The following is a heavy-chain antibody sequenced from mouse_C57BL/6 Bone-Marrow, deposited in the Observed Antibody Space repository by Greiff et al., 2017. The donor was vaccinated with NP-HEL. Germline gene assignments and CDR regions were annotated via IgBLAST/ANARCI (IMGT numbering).Heavy chain of an antibody. CDR3: ARSFDGYYFAY. V-gene: IGHV1-76*01. Sequence: QVQLQQSGAELVRPGASVKLSCKASGYTFTDYYINWVKQRPGQGLEWIARIYPGSGNTYYNEKFKGKATLTAEKSSSTAYMQLSSLTSEDSAVYFCARSFDGYYFAYWGQGTLVTVSA. J-gene: IGHJ3*01. D-gene: IGHD2-3*01. CDR2: IYPGSGNT. CDR1: GYTFTDYY.